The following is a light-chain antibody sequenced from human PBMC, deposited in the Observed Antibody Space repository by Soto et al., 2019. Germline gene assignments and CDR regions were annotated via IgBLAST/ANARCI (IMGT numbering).Light chain of an antibody. CDR1: QSISRY. CDR2: GPS. CDR3: QQSYTST. Sequence: DIQMTQSPSSLSASVGDRVTITCRASQSISRYLNWYQQKPGKAPKLLIYGPSSLPSGVPSRFSGSASGTDFTLTISSLQPEDFATYYCQQSYTSTFGQGPRWIS. V-gene: IGKV1-39*01. J-gene: IGKJ1*01.